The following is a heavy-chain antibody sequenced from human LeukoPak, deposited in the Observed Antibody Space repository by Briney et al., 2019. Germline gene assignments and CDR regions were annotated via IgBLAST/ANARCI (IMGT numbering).Heavy chain of an antibody. D-gene: IGHD3-10*01. CDR2: ISSDSNSI. CDR3: ARMEKFYYGSGGFSPPLMDV. Sequence: GVSLRHSCVASGLNFNSHTMKWVRQAPGKGLEWVSSISSDSNSIYHADSVKGRFTISRDNAKNSLYLQMNSLRAEDTAVYYCARMEKFYYGSGGFSPPLMDVWGQGTTVIVSS. CDR1: GLNFNSHT. V-gene: IGHV3-21*01. J-gene: IGHJ6*02.